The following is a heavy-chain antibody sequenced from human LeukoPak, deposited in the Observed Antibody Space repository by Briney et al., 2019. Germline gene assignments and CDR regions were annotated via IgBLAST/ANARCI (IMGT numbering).Heavy chain of an antibody. V-gene: IGHV1-2*02. CDR1: GYTFTGHY. Sequence: ASVKVSCKASGYTFTGHYIHWVRQAPGQGLEWMGWINPNSGGTNYAQKFQGRVTMTRDTSISTAYMELSRLRSDDTAVYYCVRDPGSGYSFLYYFDYWGQGTLVTVSS. J-gene: IGHJ4*02. CDR3: VRDPGSGYSFLYYFDY. CDR2: INPNSGGT. D-gene: IGHD5-18*01.